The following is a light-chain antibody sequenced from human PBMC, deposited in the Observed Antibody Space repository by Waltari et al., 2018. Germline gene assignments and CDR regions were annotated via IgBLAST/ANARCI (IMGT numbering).Light chain of an antibody. V-gene: IGLV2-14*01. CDR1: SIDVGNYNY. J-gene: IGLJ1*01. CDR2: GVN. Sequence: QSALTQPASVSGSPGQSITLSCTGTSIDVGNYNYVPWFQQTPGKAPKPMIHGVNNRPSWVSNRFSGSKSGDTASLTISGLQGEDEADYYCSSYSSISFLVFGSGTTVTVL. CDR3: SSYSSISFLV.